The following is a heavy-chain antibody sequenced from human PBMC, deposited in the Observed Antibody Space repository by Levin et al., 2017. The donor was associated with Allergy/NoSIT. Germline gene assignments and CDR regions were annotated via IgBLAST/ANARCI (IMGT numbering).Heavy chain of an antibody. Sequence: GGSLRLSCAASGFTFSSYGMHWVRQAPGKGLEWVAVISYDGSNKYYADSVKGRFTISRDNSKNTLYLQMNSLRAEDTAVYYCAKDLGMTTVVTPGADYWGQGTLVTVSS. D-gene: IGHD4-23*01. CDR3: AKDLGMTTVVTPGADY. CDR1: GFTFSSYG. CDR2: ISYDGSNK. V-gene: IGHV3-30*18. J-gene: IGHJ4*02.